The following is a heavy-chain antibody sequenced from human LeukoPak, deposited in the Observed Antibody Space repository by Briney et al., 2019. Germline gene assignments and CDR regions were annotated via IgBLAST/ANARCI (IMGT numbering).Heavy chain of an antibody. D-gene: IGHD2-2*01. CDR3: AAGYCSSPSCPLALEEFDY. V-gene: IGHV3-21*01. CDR1: GFTFSSYS. Sequence: PGGSLRLSCAASGFTFSSYSMNWVRQAPGKGLEWVSSISSSSSYIYYAASVRGRFTISRDNADNSLYLQMNSLRAEDTAVYYCAAGYCSSPSCPLALEEFDYWGQGTLVTVSS. CDR2: ISSSSSYI. J-gene: IGHJ4*02.